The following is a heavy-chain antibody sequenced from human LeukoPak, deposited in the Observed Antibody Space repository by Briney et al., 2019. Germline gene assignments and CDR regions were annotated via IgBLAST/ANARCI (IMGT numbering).Heavy chain of an antibody. CDR2: INPSGGST. CDR3: ARDAYYYDSSGYYGFGVDY. D-gene: IGHD3-22*01. V-gene: IGHV1-46*01. J-gene: IGHJ4*02. Sequence: ASVKVSCKASRYTFTSYYMHWVRQAPGQGLEWMGIINPSGGSTSYAQKFQGRVTMTRDTSTSTVYMELSSLRSEDTAVYYCARDAYYYDSSGYYGFGVDYWGQGTLVTVSS. CDR1: RYTFTSYY.